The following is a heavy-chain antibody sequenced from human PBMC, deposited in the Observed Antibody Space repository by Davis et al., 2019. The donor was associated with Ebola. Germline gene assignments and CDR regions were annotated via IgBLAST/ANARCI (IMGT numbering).Heavy chain of an antibody. CDR1: GGPISSSGFY. V-gene: IGHV4-39*01. Sequence: SETLSLTCTVSGGPISSSGFYWGWIRQPPGKGLEWIGYIYYSGSTYYNPSLKSRVTISVDTSKNQFSLKLSSVTAADTAVYYCARLLVVPAAMRGYYYYYGMDVWGKGTTVTVSS. CDR3: ARLLVVPAAMRGYYYYYGMDV. CDR2: IYYSGST. J-gene: IGHJ6*04. D-gene: IGHD2-2*01.